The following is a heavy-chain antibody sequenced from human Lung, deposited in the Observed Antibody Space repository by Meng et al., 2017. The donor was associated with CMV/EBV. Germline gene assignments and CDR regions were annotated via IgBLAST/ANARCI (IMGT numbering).Heavy chain of an antibody. CDR2: IIWDGASA. Sequence: GGSLRLXCAASGFTFDDYGLSWVRQVPGKGLEWVIGIIWDGASASYADSVKGRFTITRDNAKKSLYLQMNSPRAEDTALYYCARDRGSSEYYLDCWGQGTLVTVSS. V-gene: IGHV3-20*04. J-gene: IGHJ4*02. D-gene: IGHD1-26*01. CDR1: GFTFDDYG. CDR3: ARDRGSSEYYLDC.